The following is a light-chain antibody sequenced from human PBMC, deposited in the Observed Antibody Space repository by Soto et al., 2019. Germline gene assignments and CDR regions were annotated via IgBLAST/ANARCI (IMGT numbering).Light chain of an antibody. CDR3: QSYDSRLSGWV. CDR2: SNR. CDR1: SSNIGAGYD. J-gene: IGLJ3*02. Sequence: QSVLTQPPSVSGAPGERVTISCTGSSSNIGAGYDVHWYQQLPGTAPKLLIYSNRNRPSGVPDRISGSKSGTSASLAITGLQAEDEADYYCQSYDSRLSGWVFGGGTKLTVL. V-gene: IGLV1-40*01.